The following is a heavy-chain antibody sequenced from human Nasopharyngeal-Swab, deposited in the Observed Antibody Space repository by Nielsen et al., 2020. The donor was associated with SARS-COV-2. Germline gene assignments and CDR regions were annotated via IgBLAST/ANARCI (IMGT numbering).Heavy chain of an antibody. CDR3: FIGHYMDS. Sequence: GESLKISCAASGFTFSSYGMHWVRQAPGRGLEWVANIKEDGNEQYYADSVKGRFTISGDNGKNSLFLEMNSLRAEDTAIYYCFIGHYMDSWGKGTAVIVSS. CDR1: GFTFSSYG. J-gene: IGHJ6*03. CDR2: IKEDGNEQ. V-gene: IGHV3-7*01.